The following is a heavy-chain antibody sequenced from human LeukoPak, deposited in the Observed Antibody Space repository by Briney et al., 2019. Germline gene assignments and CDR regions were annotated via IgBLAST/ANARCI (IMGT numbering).Heavy chain of an antibody. V-gene: IGHV3-66*02. CDR1: GITVSNNY. CDR2: SYGDGST. J-gene: IGHJ6*02. CDR3: ATDPVIRNGMNV. D-gene: IGHD2/OR15-2a*01. Sequence: GGSLRLSCEASGITVSNNYVNWVRQAPGKELEWVSVSYGDGSTYFAESVKRRFTITRDTAKNTFYLQMNSLRSEDTAVYYCATDPVIRNGMNVWGQGTTVTLSS.